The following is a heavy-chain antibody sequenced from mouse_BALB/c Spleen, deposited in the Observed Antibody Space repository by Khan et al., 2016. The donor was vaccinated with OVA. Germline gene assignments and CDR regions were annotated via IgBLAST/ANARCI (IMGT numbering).Heavy chain of an antibody. CDR3: ATLYYYGSSWFDY. J-gene: IGHJ3*01. Sequence: EVQLQESGPGLVKPSQSLSLTCTVTGYSITSDFAWNWIRQFPGNKLEWMGYITYSGDSSYNPSLKSRISITRDTSKNQFFLQLNSVTTEDTATYYCATLYYYGSSWFDYLGQGTLVTVSA. CDR2: ITYSGDS. V-gene: IGHV3-2*02. CDR1: GYSITSDFA. D-gene: IGHD1-1*01.